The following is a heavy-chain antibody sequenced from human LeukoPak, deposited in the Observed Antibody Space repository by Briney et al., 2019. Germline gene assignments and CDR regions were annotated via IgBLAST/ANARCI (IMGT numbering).Heavy chain of an antibody. Sequence: PGGSLRLSCAASGFTFSSYAMHWVRQAPGKGLEYVSAISSNGGSTYYANSVKGRFTISRDNSKNTLYLQMGSLRAEDMAVYYCARDGRDGYNIFDYWGQGTLVTVSS. CDR2: ISSNGGST. D-gene: IGHD5-24*01. CDR3: ARDGRDGYNIFDY. V-gene: IGHV3-64*01. J-gene: IGHJ4*02. CDR1: GFTFSSYA.